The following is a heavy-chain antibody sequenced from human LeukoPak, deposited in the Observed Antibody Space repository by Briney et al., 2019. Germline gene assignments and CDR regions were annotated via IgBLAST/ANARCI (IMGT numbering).Heavy chain of an antibody. CDR1: GFTFITYA. Sequence: GGSLRLSCAASGFTFITYAMSWVRQAPGKGLEWVSTISGRGDYTNYADSVKGRFTISRDNSKNTLYLQMNSLRAEDTAVYYCARDSVSGTRKDAFDIWGQGTMVTVSS. CDR3: ARDSVSGTRKDAFDI. D-gene: IGHD1-26*01. J-gene: IGHJ3*02. V-gene: IGHV3-23*01. CDR2: ISGRGDYT.